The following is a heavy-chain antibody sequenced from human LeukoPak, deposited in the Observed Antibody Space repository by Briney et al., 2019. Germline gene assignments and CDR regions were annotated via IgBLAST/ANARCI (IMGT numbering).Heavy chain of an antibody. Sequence: GGSLRLSCAASGFTFSTYWMTWVRQAPGKGLEWVANIKQDGSEKYYVDSVKGRFTISRDNAKNSLYLQMNSLRAEDTAVYYCARDKIVGATHFDYWGQGTLVTVSS. J-gene: IGHJ4*02. CDR1: GFTFSTYW. CDR3: ARDKIVGATHFDY. CDR2: IKQDGSEK. D-gene: IGHD1-26*01. V-gene: IGHV3-7*01.